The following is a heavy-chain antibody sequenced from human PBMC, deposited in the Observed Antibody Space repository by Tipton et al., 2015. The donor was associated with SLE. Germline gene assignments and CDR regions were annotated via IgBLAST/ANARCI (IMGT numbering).Heavy chain of an antibody. Sequence: TLSLTCTVSGGSISSGSYYWSWIRQPPGKGLEWIGYIYYSGSTIYNPSLKSRVTMSVDTSKNQFSLNLSSVTAADTAVYYCARNYYGSGSHFDLWGRGTLVTVSS. CDR3: ARNYYGSGSHFDL. D-gene: IGHD3-10*01. V-gene: IGHV4-61*01. J-gene: IGHJ2*01. CDR1: GGSISSGSYY. CDR2: IYYSGST.